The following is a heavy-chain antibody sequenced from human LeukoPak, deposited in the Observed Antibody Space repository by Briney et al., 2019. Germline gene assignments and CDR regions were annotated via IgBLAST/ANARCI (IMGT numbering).Heavy chain of an antibody. J-gene: IGHJ3*02. CDR1: GFTFSSYV. CDR2: ISYDGSNE. V-gene: IGHV3-30*04. CDR3: ARARSSYGYGDAFDI. Sequence: GGSLKLSCAASGFTFSSYVMHWVRQAPGKGLEGVAIISYDGSNEYYADSVKGRFTISRDNSKNTLYLQMNSLRAEDTAVYYCARARSSYGYGDAFDIWGQGTMVTVSS. D-gene: IGHD5-18*01.